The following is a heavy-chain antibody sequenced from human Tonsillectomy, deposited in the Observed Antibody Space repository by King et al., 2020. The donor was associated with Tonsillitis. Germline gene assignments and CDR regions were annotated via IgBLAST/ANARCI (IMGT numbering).Heavy chain of an antibody. CDR2: ISYDGSNK. J-gene: IGHJ2*01. CDR3: AKDNSGLGRGDPDWYFDL. Sequence: VQLVESGGGVVQPGRSLRLSCAASGFTFSSYGMHWVRQAPGKGLEWVAVISYDGSNKYYADSVKGRFTISRDNSKNTLYLQMNSLRAEDTAVYYCAKDNSGLGRGDPDWYFDLWGRGTLVTVSS. V-gene: IGHV3-30*18. D-gene: IGHD1-26*01. CDR1: GFTFSSYG.